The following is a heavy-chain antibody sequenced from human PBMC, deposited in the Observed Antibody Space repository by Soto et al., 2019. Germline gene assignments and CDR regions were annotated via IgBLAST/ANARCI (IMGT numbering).Heavy chain of an antibody. V-gene: IGHV4-31*03. Sequence: SETLSLTCTVSGGSISSGGYYWSWIRQHPGKGLEWIGYIYYSGSTYYNPSLKSRVTISVDTSKNQFSLKLSSVTAADTAVYYCARDHMVRGVMPYYYYGMDVWGQGTTVTVSS. CDR2: IYYSGST. J-gene: IGHJ6*02. CDR1: GGSISSGGYY. D-gene: IGHD3-10*01. CDR3: ARDHMVRGVMPYYYYGMDV.